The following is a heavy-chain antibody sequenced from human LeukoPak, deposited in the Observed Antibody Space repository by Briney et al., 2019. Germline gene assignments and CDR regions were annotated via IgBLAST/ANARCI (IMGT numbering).Heavy chain of an antibody. Sequence: PGGSLRLSCAASGFTFNSYSMNWVRQAPGKGLEWVSSISSSSSYIYYADSVKGRFTISRDNSKNTLYLQMNSLKTEDTAVYYCTTAPYYYDSSGPHYWGQGTLVTVSS. V-gene: IGHV3-21*03. CDR3: TTAPYYYDSSGPHY. J-gene: IGHJ4*02. CDR1: GFTFNSYS. CDR2: ISSSSSYI. D-gene: IGHD3-22*01.